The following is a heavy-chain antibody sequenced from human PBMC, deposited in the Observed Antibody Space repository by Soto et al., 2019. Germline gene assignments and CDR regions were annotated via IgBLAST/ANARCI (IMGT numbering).Heavy chain of an antibody. CDR3: ARVDFHEKFDS. J-gene: IGHJ4*02. D-gene: IGHD3-3*01. Sequence: GASVKVSCKASGYTFTNYGSNWLRQARGQGIEWMGWFNPKNGNTNYAQTFEGRLTLTTDTSTSTPFMELSNLRSDDTAFYYCARVDFHEKFDSSGQGSLV. CDR2: FNPKNGNT. V-gene: IGHV1-18*01. CDR1: GYTFTNYG.